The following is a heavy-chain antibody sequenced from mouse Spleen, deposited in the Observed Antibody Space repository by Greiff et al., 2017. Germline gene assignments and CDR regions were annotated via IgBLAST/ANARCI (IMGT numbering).Heavy chain of an antibody. D-gene: IGHD1-1*01. V-gene: IGHV6-6*01. CDR1: GFTFSDAW. CDR3: TRLHYYGSSSWFAY. Sequence: EVKVEESGGGLVQPGGSMKLSCAASGFTFSDAWMDWVRQSPEKGLEWVAEIRNKANNHATYYAESVKGRFTISRDDSKSSVYLQMNSLRAEDTGIYYCTRLHYYGSSSWFAYWGQGTLVTVSA. J-gene: IGHJ3*01. CDR2: IRNKANNHAT.